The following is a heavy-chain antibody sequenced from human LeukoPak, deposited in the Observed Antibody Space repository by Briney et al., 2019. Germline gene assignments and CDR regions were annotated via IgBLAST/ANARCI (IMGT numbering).Heavy chain of an antibody. Sequence: PGRSLRLSCAASGFTFSSYAMHWVRQAPGKGLEWVAVISYDGSNKYYADSVKGRFTTSRDNSKNTLYLQMNSLRAEDTAVYYCAREWGGDYFDYWGQGTLVTVSS. CDR3: AREWGGDYFDY. D-gene: IGHD3-16*01. V-gene: IGHV3-30-3*01. J-gene: IGHJ4*02. CDR2: ISYDGSNK. CDR1: GFTFSSYA.